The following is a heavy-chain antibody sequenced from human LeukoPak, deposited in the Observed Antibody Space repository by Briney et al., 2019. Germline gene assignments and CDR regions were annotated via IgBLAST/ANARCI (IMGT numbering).Heavy chain of an antibody. J-gene: IGHJ6*02. D-gene: IGHD3-3*01. CDR3: ARVPEDTIFGRPPWGHYYYYGMDV. V-gene: IGHV3-7*01. CDR1: GCTLSSYW. CDR2: IKQNGSEK. Sequence: RGCLRLSCAASGCTLSSYWMSSVRQAPGKELEWVANIKQNGSEKYYVDAVKGRFTISRDNAKNSLYLQMNSLRAEDTAVYYCARVPEDTIFGRPPWGHYYYYGMDVWGQGTTVTVSS.